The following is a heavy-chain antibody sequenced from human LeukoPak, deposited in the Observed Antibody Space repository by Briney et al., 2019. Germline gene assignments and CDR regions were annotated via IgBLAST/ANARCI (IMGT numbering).Heavy chain of an antibody. D-gene: IGHD3-10*01. Sequence: ASVKVSCKASGYTFTGYYMHWVRQAPGQGLEWMGWINPNNGGTNYAQKFQGRVTMTRDTSISTAYMELSRLRSDDTAVYYCARGPLTYYYGSGSYRPPPIDYWGQGTLVTVSS. J-gene: IGHJ4*02. CDR2: INPNNGGT. CDR3: ARGPLTYYYGSGSYRPPPIDY. CDR1: GYTFTGYY. V-gene: IGHV1-2*02.